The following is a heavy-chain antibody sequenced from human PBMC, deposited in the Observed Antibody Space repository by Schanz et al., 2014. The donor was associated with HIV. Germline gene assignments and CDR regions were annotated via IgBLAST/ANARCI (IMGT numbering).Heavy chain of an antibody. Sequence: VHLVESGGGLVQPGGSLRLSCAVSGFTFSSYGMHWVRQAPGKGLEWVAVISHDGGNKHYGDSVKGRFTISRDNSKNTLYLQMSSLREEDTAVYYCAKTILRFLDWPNANGGMDVWGQGTLVTVSS. J-gene: IGHJ4*02. CDR2: ISHDGGNK. D-gene: IGHD3-3*01. CDR3: AKTILRFLDWPNANGGMDV. CDR1: GFTFSSYG. V-gene: IGHV3-30*18.